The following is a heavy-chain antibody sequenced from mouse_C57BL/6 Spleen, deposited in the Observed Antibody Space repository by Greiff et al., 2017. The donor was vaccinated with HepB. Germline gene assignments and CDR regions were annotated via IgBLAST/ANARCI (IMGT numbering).Heavy chain of an antibody. CDR2: ISDGGSYT. CDR3: AREAYYSNLLDY. V-gene: IGHV5-4*01. Sequence: EVMLVESGGGLVKPGGSLKLSCAASGFTFSSYAMSWVRQTPEKRLEWVATISDGGSYTYYPDNVKGRFTISRDNAKNNLYLQMSHLKSEDTAMYYCAREAYYSNLLDYWGQGTTLTVSS. J-gene: IGHJ2*01. D-gene: IGHD2-5*01. CDR1: GFTFSSYA.